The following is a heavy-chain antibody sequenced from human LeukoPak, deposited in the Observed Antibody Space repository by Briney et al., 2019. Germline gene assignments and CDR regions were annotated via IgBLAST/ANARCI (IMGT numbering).Heavy chain of an antibody. CDR3: ARGVKATDDAFDI. Sequence: GGSLRLSCAASGFTFSSYSMNWVRQAPGKGLEWVSSISSSDTYIYHADSVKGRFTISRDNAKNSLYLQMNSLRVEDTAVYYCARGVKATDDAFDIWGQGTMVTVSS. J-gene: IGHJ3*02. CDR1: GFTFSSYS. CDR2: ISSSDTYI. D-gene: IGHD3-10*01. V-gene: IGHV3-21*01.